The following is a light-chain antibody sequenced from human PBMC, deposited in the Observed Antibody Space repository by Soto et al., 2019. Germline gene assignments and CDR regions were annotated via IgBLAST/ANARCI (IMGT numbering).Light chain of an antibody. J-gene: IGLJ1*01. V-gene: IGLV2-14*01. Sequence: QSALTQPASVSGSPGQSITISCTGTSSDVGGYNYVSWYQQHPGKAPKLMIYDVSNRPSGVSDRFSGSKSGNTASLTISGLQAEDEADYYCNSYTNSNTYVFGTGTKLTVL. CDR2: DVS. CDR1: SSDVGGYNY. CDR3: NSYTNSNTYV.